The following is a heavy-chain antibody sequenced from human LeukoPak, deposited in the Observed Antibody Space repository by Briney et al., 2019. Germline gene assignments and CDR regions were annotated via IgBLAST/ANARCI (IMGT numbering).Heavy chain of an antibody. V-gene: IGHV1-24*01. CDR2: FDPEDGET. CDR3: AAALSGEWELPGFDY. J-gene: IGHJ4*02. D-gene: IGHD1-26*01. CDR1: GYTLTELS. Sequence: ASVKVSCKVSGYTLTELSMHWVRQAPGKGLEWMGGFDPEDGETIYARKVQGRVTMTEDTSTDTAYMELSSLRSEDTAVYYCAAALSGEWELPGFDYWGQGTLVTVSS.